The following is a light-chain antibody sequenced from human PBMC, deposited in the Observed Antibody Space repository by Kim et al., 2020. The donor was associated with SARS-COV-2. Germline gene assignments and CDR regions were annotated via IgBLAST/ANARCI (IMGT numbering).Light chain of an antibody. Sequence: SSELTQDPAVSVALGQTVNITCQGDSLRTSFASWYQQKPGQAPVLVSYGKNSRPSGSPERFSASSSGNTASLTITGAPAEDEADFYCNSRESSENHLIFG. J-gene: IGLJ1*01. CDR1: SLRTSF. CDR2: GKN. CDR3: NSRESSENHLI. V-gene: IGLV3-19*01.